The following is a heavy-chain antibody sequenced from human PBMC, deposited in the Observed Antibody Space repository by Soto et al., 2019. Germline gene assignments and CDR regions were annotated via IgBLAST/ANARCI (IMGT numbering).Heavy chain of an antibody. V-gene: IGHV3-53*01. D-gene: IGHD5-12*01. CDR3: ASFGGYDLGYFQH. Sequence: EVQLVESGGGLIQPGGSLRLSCAASGFTVSSNYMSWVRQAPGKGLEWVSVIYSGGSTYYADSVKGRFTISRDNSKNTLYLQMNSLRAEDTAVYYCASFGGYDLGYFQHWGQGTLVTVSS. J-gene: IGHJ1*01. CDR1: GFTVSSNY. CDR2: IYSGGST.